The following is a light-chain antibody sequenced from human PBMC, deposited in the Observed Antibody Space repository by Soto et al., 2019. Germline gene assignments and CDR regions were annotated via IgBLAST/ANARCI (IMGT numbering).Light chain of an antibody. CDR2: LGS. CDR3: MHPLQIQWR. V-gene: IGKV2-28*01. CDR1: QSLLHSSGYNY. Sequence: DIVMTQSPLSLRVTPGESASISCRSSQSLLHSSGYNYLHWYLQKPGRSPQLLISLGSDRTSGVPERLSWSGSGTYFTLKTTRVEAEDVGVYYCMHPLQIQWRLGQGAKVDIK. J-gene: IGKJ1*01.